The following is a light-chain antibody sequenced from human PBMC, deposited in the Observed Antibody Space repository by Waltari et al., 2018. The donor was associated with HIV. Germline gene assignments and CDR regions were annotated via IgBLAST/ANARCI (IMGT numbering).Light chain of an antibody. Sequence: EVVLTQSPGTLSLSPGERATLFCRASQSVTGSYLAWYQQKPGQAPRLLIYGASSRATGIPDMFSVSGSGTDFTLTITRLEPEDFAVYYCQQYGSSVTFGGGTKVEIK. CDR2: GAS. J-gene: IGKJ4*01. CDR1: QSVTGSY. V-gene: IGKV3-20*01. CDR3: QQYGSSVT.